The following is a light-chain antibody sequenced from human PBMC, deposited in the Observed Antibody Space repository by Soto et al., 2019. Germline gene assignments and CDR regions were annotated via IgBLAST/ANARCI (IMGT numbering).Light chain of an antibody. CDR2: EVS. J-gene: IGLJ1*01. V-gene: IGLV2-14*01. CDR3: SSYTTSNTPLYV. CDR1: SSDTAGYNY. Sequence: HSVLIPSPSVCGSPRQAITISSTATSSDTAGYNYVSWYQQHPGKAPKLMIYEVSNRPSGVSNPFSGSQYGNTDSLTMSGLQAEDEVNYYCSSYTTSNTPLYVFGTGTKVTVL.